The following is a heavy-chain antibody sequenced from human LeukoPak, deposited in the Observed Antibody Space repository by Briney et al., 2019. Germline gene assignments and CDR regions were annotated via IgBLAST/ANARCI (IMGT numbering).Heavy chain of an antibody. CDR1: GYSISSGYY. Sequence: SETLSLTCTVSGYSISSGYYWGWIRQPPGKGLEWIGSIYHSGSTYYNPSLKSRVTISVDTSKNQFSLKLSSVTAADTAVYYCARGAEAETSPLDFWGQGTLVTVSS. CDR2: IYHSGST. CDR3: ARGAEAETSPLDF. D-gene: IGHD6-13*01. J-gene: IGHJ4*02. V-gene: IGHV4-38-2*02.